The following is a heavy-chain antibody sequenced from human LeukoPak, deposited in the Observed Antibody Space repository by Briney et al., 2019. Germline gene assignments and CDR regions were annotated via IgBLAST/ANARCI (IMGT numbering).Heavy chain of an antibody. D-gene: IGHD3-10*01. J-gene: IGHJ4*02. CDR1: GFTFSDYG. V-gene: IGHV3-33*01. CDR3: VRASGSFDY. CDR2: IWSDGSNK. Sequence: GGALRLSCAASGFTFSDYGINWGRQAPGKLLEWVAVIWSDGSNKYYADSVKGRFTISRDNSKKTLYLQMNSLRVEDTAVYYCVRASGSFDYWGQGTLVTVSS.